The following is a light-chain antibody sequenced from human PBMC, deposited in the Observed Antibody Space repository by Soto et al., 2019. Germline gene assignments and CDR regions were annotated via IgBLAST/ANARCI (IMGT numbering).Light chain of an antibody. CDR2: GAS. Sequence: EIVLTQSPGTLSLSPGERATLSCRASQSVSSSYLAWYQQKPGQAPRLLIYGASSRATGIPDRFSGSGSGTYLPLTISRLEPEDFAVYYCHQYDSSPLTFGGGTKVEIK. J-gene: IGKJ4*01. V-gene: IGKV3-20*01. CDR1: QSVSSSY. CDR3: HQYDSSPLT.